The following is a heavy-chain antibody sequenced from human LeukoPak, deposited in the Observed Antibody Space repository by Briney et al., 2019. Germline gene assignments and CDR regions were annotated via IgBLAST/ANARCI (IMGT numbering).Heavy chain of an antibody. J-gene: IGHJ3*02. Sequence: ASVKVSCKASGYTLTSYDINWVRQAPGQGLEWMGWINPNSGNTGYAQKFQGRVTITRNTSISTAYMELSSLRAEDTAVYYCARQLLAGYDYQYCSSTSCYGGDAFDIWGQGTMVTVSS. V-gene: IGHV1-8*03. CDR1: GYTLTSYD. D-gene: IGHD2-2*01. CDR3: ARQLLAGYDYQYCSSTSCYGGDAFDI. CDR2: INPNSGNT.